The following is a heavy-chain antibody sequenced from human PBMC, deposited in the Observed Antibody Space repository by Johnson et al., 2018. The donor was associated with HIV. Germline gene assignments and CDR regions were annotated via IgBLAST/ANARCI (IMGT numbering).Heavy chain of an antibody. J-gene: IGHJ3*02. CDR1: GFTFSSYW. D-gene: IGHD2-2*01. CDR3: ARWDTVVVPDRSDSFNI. V-gene: IGHV3-7*02. Sequence: VQLVESGGGLVQPGGSLRLSCAASGFTFSSYWMSWVRQAPGKGLEWVANIKEDGSEKYYVESVKGRFPIPRDNVKKSLHLQVTSLRAADTAGYYCARWDTVVVPDRSDSFNIWGQGTMVTVSS. CDR2: IKEDGSEK.